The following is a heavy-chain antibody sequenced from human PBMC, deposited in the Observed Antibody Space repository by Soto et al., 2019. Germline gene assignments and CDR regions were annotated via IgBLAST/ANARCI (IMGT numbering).Heavy chain of an antibody. CDR3: ARGLVWIAATGIHYNGMDV. V-gene: IGHV1-8*01. Sequence: QVQLVQSGAEVKKPGASVKVSCKASGYTFTSYDINWVRQATGQGPEWMGWINPNSGNTGYAQKFQGRVTMTRNTSITTAYMELSSLRSEDTAVYYCARGLVWIAATGIHYNGMDVWGQGTTVTVSS. D-gene: IGHD6-13*01. CDR2: INPNSGNT. CDR1: GYTFTSYD. J-gene: IGHJ6*02.